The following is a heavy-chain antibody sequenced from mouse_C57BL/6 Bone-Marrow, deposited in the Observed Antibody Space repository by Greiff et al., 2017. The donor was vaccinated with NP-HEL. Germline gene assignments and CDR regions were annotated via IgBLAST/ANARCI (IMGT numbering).Heavy chain of an antibody. J-gene: IGHJ1*03. CDR3: ARGEGYYGLYWYFDV. CDR1: GYTFTSYW. D-gene: IGHD1-2*01. Sequence: QVQLQQPGAELVMPGASVKLSCKASGYTFTSYWMHWVKQRPGQGLAWIGELDPSDRYTNSHQQFKGKSTLTVDKSSSTAYMQLSSLTSEDSAVYYCARGEGYYGLYWYFDVWGTGTTVTVSS. V-gene: IGHV1-69*01. CDR2: LDPSDRYT.